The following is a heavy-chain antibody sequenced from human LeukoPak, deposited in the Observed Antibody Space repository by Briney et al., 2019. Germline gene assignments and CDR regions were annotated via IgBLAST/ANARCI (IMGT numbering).Heavy chain of an antibody. J-gene: IGHJ5*02. Sequence: SETLSLTCTVSGGSISSYYWSWIRQPPGKGLEWIGYIYYSGSTNYNPSLKSRVTISVDRSKNQFSLKLSSVTAADTAVYYCARGFVYGNWFDPWGQGTLVTVSS. CDR3: ARGFVYGNWFDP. D-gene: IGHD5/OR15-5a*01. CDR2: IYYSGST. CDR1: GGSISSYY. V-gene: IGHV4-59*01.